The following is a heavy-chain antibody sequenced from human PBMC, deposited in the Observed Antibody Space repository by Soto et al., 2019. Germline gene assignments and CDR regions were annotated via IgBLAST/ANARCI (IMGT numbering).Heavy chain of an antibody. CDR3: ARDGYSGRSDGFDI. Sequence: QMQLVESGGGVVQPGRSLRLSCAASGFTFGAYTMHWVRQAPGKGLEWVAVISYDGKSERYAAPVKGRFTVSRDNAESTLFLQMTSLRAEDTAVYYCARDGYSGRSDGFDIWGQGTMVTVSS. CDR1: GFTFGAYT. J-gene: IGHJ3*02. V-gene: IGHV3-30*14. D-gene: IGHD1-26*01. CDR2: ISYDGKSE.